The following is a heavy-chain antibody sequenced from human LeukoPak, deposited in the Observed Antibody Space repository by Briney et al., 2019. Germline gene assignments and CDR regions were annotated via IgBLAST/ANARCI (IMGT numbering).Heavy chain of an antibody. Sequence: GGSLRLSCAASGFTFSSYAMSWVRQAPGKGLEWVSGISGSGGNTDYADSVRGRFTISRDNSKNTLNLQMNSLRAEDTAVYYCAKDSETAGYFQHWGQGTLVTVSS. CDR2: ISGSGGNT. V-gene: IGHV3-23*01. J-gene: IGHJ1*01. CDR1: GFTFSSYA. D-gene: IGHD1-14*01. CDR3: AKDSETAGYFQH.